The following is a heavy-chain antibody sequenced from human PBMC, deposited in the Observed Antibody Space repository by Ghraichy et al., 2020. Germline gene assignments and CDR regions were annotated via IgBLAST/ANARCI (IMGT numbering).Heavy chain of an antibody. CDR2: ISWNSGSI. V-gene: IGHV3-9*01. CDR1: GFTFDDYA. CDR3: AKRAAAGKYYFDY. J-gene: IGHJ4*02. D-gene: IGHD6-13*01. Sequence: SLNISCAASGFTFDDYAMHWVRQAPGKGLEWVSGISWNSGSIGYADSVKGRFTISRDNAKNSLYLQMNSLRAEDTALYYCAKRAAAGKYYFDYWGQGTLVTVSS.